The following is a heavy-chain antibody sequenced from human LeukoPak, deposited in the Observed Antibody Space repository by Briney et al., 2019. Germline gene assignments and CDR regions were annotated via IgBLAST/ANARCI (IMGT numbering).Heavy chain of an antibody. CDR2: ISGNGDDT. CDR3: AKSLRFFDWSPFDY. Sequence: GGSLRLSCAASGFTLSTYAMNWVRQAPGKGLEWVSGISGNGDDTYHRDFVKGRFTISRDNSNNTLYLQMNSLRVEDTAVYYCAKSLRFFDWSPFDYWGQGSLVTVSS. CDR1: GFTLSTYA. V-gene: IGHV3-23*01. D-gene: IGHD3-9*01. J-gene: IGHJ4*02.